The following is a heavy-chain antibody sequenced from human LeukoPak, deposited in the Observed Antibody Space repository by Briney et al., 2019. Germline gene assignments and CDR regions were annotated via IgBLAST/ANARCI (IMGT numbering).Heavy chain of an antibody. J-gene: IGHJ4*02. CDR3: ARVVGYYSSGWSDY. D-gene: IGHD6-19*01. CDR2: IIPIFGTA. CDR1: GGTFSSYA. Sequence: GASVKVSCKASGGTFSSYAISWVRQAPGQGLEWMGGIIPIFGTANYAQKFQGRVTITRDTSASTAYMELSSLRSEDTAVYYCARVVGYYSSGWSDYWGQGTLVTVSS. V-gene: IGHV1-69*05.